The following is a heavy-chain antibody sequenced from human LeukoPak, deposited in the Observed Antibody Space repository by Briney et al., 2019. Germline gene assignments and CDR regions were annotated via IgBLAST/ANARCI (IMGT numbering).Heavy chain of an antibody. V-gene: IGHV1-2*02. D-gene: IGHD2-21*01. Sequence: ASVRVSCKASGYTFTSYGISWVRQAPGQGLEWMGWINPNSGGTNYAQKFQGRVTMTRDTSISTAYMELSRLRSDDTAVYYCARDEEYCGGDCYSNFSDYWGQGTLVTVSS. CDR3: ARDEEYCGGDCYSNFSDY. CDR2: INPNSGGT. J-gene: IGHJ4*02. CDR1: GYTFTSYG.